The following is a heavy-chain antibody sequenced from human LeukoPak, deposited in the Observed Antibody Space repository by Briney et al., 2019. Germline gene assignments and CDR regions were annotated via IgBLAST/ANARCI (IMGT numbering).Heavy chain of an antibody. CDR1: GHSFTSYW. D-gene: IGHD3-10*01. Sequence: GESLRISCKGSGHSFTSYWISWVRQMPGKGLGWMGRIDPSDSYTNYSPSFQGHVTISADKSISTAYLQWSSLKASDTAMYYCASIGSGSYYKGPDYYGMDVWGKGTTVTVSS. CDR3: ASIGSGSYYKGPDYYGMDV. J-gene: IGHJ6*04. V-gene: IGHV5-10-1*01. CDR2: IDPSDSYT.